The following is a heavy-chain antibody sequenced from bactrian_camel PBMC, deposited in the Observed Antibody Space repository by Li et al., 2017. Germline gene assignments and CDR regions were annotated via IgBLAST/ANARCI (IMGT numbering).Heavy chain of an antibody. D-gene: IGHD1*01. CDR2: ISPGSGGT. CDR3: AAKYWSGASWLRGDLYKY. J-gene: IGHJ4*01. V-gene: IGHV3S28*01. Sequence: QLVESGGGSVQAGESLRLSCVASGFAGSNFYMAWFRQAPGKEREGVAAISPGSGGTPYADSVKGRFTISRDDAKNPLYLEMNSLKPEDTGTYYCAAKYWSGASWLRGDLYKYWGQGTQVTV. CDR1: GFAGSNFY.